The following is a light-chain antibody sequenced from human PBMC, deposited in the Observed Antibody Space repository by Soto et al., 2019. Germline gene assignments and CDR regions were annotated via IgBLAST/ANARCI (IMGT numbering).Light chain of an antibody. CDR3: QQYNSYSLT. V-gene: IGKV1-5*01. J-gene: IGKJ4*01. CDR2: DAS. CDR1: QSISSR. Sequence: DIQMTQSPSTLSASVGDRVTITCRASQSISSRLAWYQQKPGKAPKLLIYDASNLESGVTSRFSGSGSGTEFTLTISSLQPDDFATYCCQQYNSYSLTFGGGTKVEIK.